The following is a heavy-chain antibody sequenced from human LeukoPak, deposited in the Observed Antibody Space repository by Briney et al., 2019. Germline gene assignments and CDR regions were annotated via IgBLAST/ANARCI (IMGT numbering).Heavy chain of an antibody. V-gene: IGHV4-59*01. J-gene: IGHJ3*02. CDR1: GGSISRDY. CDR2: IYYTGST. D-gene: IGHD6-13*01. CDR3: ARDRRGIAAAGPDAFDI. Sequence: SETLSLTCTVSGGSISRDYWSWIRQPPGKGLEWIGYIYYTGSTNYNPSLKSRVTISVDTSKNQFSLKLSSVTAADTAVYYCARDRRGIAAAGPDAFDIWGQGTMVTVSS.